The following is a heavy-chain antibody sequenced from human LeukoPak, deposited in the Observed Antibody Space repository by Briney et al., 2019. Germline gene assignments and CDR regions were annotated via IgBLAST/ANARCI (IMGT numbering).Heavy chain of an antibody. V-gene: IGHV3-23*01. J-gene: IGHJ4*02. D-gene: IGHD5-12*01. CDR3: ARNENSGWGYFDY. Sequence: GGSLRLSCAGSGFPFSSDAMNWVRQAPGKGLEWVSVIGGSNGITFYVGSVKGRFTISRDNSKDTLYLQMNSLRAEDTAVYYCARNENSGWGYFDYWGQGTLVTVSS. CDR2: IGGSNGIT. CDR1: GFPFSSDA.